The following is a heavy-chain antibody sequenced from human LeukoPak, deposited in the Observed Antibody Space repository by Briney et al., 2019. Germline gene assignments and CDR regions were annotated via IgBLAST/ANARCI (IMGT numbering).Heavy chain of an antibody. J-gene: IGHJ4*02. V-gene: IGHV4-59*01. CDR3: ATVASGWYPDY. Sequence: SETLSLTCTVSGGSISSFYYTWIRQRPGKGLEWIGYIDSSGITNYNSSLNSRVTISLDTSQNQFSLKLNSVTAADTAVYYCATVASGWYPDYWGQGALVAVAS. CDR2: IDSSGIT. D-gene: IGHD6-19*01. CDR1: GGSISSFY.